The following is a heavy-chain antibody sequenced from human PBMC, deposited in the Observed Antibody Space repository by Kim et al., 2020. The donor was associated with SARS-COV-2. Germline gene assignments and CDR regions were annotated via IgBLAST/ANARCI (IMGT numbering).Heavy chain of an antibody. Sequence: GGSLRLSCAASGFTFNTYGMHWVRQAPGKGLEWVAVITYDGSNKYYADSVKGRFTIPRDNSKNTLYLQMNSLRIEETAVYYCAKSFSGSYYGYDYWGQGTLVTVSS. J-gene: IGHJ4*02. D-gene: IGHD1-26*01. V-gene: IGHV3-30*18. CDR2: ITYDGSNK. CDR1: GFTFNTYG. CDR3: AKSFSGSYYGYDY.